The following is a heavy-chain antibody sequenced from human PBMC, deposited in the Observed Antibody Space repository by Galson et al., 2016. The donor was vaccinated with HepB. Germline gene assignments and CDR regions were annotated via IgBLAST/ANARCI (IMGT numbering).Heavy chain of an antibody. Sequence: SLRLSCAASGFTFSSYAMTWVRQAPGKGLDWVSTISGSGGETHYADSVKGRFTFSRDNAKNSLYLQMNNLRDEDTAVYYCARDPHALDFWGQGILVTVSS. CDR3: ARDPHALDF. CDR2: ISGSGGET. CDR1: GFTFSSYA. J-gene: IGHJ1*01. V-gene: IGHV3-23*01.